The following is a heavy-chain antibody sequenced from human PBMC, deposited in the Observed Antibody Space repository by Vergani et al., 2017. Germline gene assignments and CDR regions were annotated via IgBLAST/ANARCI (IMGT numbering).Heavy chain of an antibody. J-gene: IGHJ3*02. CDR1: GYTFTGYY. CDR2: INPNSGGT. Sequence: QVQLVQSGAEVKKPGASVKVSCKASGYTFTGYYMHWVRQAPGQGLEWMGWINPNSGGTNYVQKFQGRVTMTRDTSISTAYMELSRLRSDDTAVYYCARAIRALAARRAGGAFDIWGQGTMVTVSS. V-gene: IGHV1-2*02. CDR3: ARAIRALAARRAGGAFDI. D-gene: IGHD6-6*01.